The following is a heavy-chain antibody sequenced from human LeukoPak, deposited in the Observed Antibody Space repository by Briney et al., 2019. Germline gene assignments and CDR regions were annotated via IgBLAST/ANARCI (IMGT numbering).Heavy chain of an antibody. CDR3: ASRDYNILTGSNDY. J-gene: IGHJ4*02. Sequence: PSETLSLTCTVSGGSISSYYWSWIRQPPGKGLEWIGEISHGGSTNYNPSLKSRVTISVDTSKNQFSLNLSSVTAADTAVYYCASRDYNILTGSNDYWGQGTLVTVSS. CDR2: ISHGGST. CDR1: GGSISSYY. D-gene: IGHD3-9*01. V-gene: IGHV4-34*01.